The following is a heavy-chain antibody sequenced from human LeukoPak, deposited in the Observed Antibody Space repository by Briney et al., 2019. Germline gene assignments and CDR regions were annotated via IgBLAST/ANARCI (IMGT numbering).Heavy chain of an antibody. V-gene: IGHV1-8*01. D-gene: IGHD3-3*01. J-gene: IGHJ4*02. CDR1: GYTFTSYD. CDR3: ARPYYDFWSGYLGY. CDR2: MNPNSGNT. Sequence: ASVKVSCKASGYTFTSYDINWVRQATGQGLEWMGWMNPNSGNTGYAQKFQGRVTITRNTSISTAYMELSSLRSEDTAVYYCARPYYDFWSGYLGYWGQGTLVTVSS.